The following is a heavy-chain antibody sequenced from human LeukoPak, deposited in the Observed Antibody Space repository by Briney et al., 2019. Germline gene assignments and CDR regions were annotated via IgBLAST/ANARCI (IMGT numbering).Heavy chain of an antibody. J-gene: IGHJ4*02. D-gene: IGHD1-26*01. CDR2: ISSSSSTI. V-gene: IGHV3-48*02. Sequence: PGGSLRLSCAASGFTFSSYGMNWVRQAPGKGLEWVSYISSSSSTIHYVDSVKDRFTISRDNAKNSLYLQMNSLGDEDTAVYFCARVTVVGANHIDYWGQGTLVTVSS. CDR3: ARVTVVGANHIDY. CDR1: GFTFSSYG.